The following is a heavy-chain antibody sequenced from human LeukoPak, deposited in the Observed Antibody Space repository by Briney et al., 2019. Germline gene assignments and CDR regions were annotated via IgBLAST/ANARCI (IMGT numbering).Heavy chain of an antibody. CDR2: IYYSGST. CDR1: GGSISSGDYY. J-gene: IGHJ4*02. Sequence: PSETLSLTCTVSGGSISSGDYYWSWIRQPPGKGLEWIGYIYYSGSTYYNPSLKSRVTISVDTSKNQFSLKLSSVTAADTAVYYCARSISGGAPFFDYWGQGTLVTVSS. V-gene: IGHV4-30-4*08. D-gene: IGHD1-14*01. CDR3: ARSISGGAPFFDY.